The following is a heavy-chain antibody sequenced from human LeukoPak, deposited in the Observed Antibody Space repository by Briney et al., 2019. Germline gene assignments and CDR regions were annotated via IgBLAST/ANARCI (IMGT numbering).Heavy chain of an antibody. CDR3: ARDLQDDYGDYGLGGGDYYYGMDV. V-gene: IGHV3-30-3*01. D-gene: IGHD4-17*01. Sequence: GGSLRLSCAASGFTFSSYAMHWVRQAPGKGLEWVAVISYDGSNKYYADSVKGRFTISRDNSKNTLYLQMNSLRAEDTAVYYCARDLQDDYGDYGLGGGDYYYGMDVWGQGTTVTVSS. CDR2: ISYDGSNK. CDR1: GFTFSSYA. J-gene: IGHJ6*02.